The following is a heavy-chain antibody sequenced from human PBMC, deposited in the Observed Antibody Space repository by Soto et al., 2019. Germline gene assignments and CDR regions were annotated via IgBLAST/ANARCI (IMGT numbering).Heavy chain of an antibody. D-gene: IGHD5-12*01. V-gene: IGHV3-72*01. J-gene: IGHJ3*02. Sequence: EVQLVESGGDLVQPGGSLRLSCAASGFTFSDHYMDWVRQAPGKGLEWVGRIRNKANSYTTEYAASVKGRFTISRDDSKTSLYMQMNSLKTEDTAVYYCGRRVPTPAESLDIWGQGTMVTVSS. CDR3: GRRVPTPAESLDI. CDR2: IRNKANSYTT. CDR1: GFTFSDHY.